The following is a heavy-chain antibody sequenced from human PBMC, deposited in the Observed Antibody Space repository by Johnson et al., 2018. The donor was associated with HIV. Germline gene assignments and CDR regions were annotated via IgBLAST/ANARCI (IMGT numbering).Heavy chain of an antibody. D-gene: IGHD1-26*01. CDR1: GFSFSRYG. CDR2: IWYDGSNK. Sequence: VQLLESGGGVVQPGRSLRISCAASGFSFSRYGMHWVRQAPGKGLEWVAVIWYDGSNKYHADSVKGRFTISRDNSKNTLFLQMNSLRAEDTAVYYCAKDRGSPGIPAAFDIWGQGTMVTVSS. CDR3: AKDRGSPGIPAAFDI. V-gene: IGHV3-33*06. J-gene: IGHJ3*02.